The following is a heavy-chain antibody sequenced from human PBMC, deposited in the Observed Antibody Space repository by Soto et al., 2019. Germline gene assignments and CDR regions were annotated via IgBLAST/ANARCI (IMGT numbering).Heavy chain of an antibody. CDR2: IYYGGST. J-gene: IGHJ4*02. Sequence: PSETLSLTCTVSGGSISSGGYYWSWIRQHPGKGLEWIGYIYYGGSTYYNPSLKSRVTISVDTSKNQFSLKLSSVTAADTAVYYCASRIAAAGAFDYWGQGTLVTVSS. CDR3: ASRIAAAGAFDY. CDR1: GGSISSGGYY. V-gene: IGHV4-31*03. D-gene: IGHD6-13*01.